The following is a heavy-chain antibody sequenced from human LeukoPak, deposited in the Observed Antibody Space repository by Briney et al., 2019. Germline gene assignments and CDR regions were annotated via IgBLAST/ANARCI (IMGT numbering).Heavy chain of an antibody. CDR2: ISYDGSNK. CDR1: GFTFSNYA. Sequence: PGASLRLSCAASGFTFSNYAMHWVRQAPGKGLEWVAVISYDGSNKYYADSVKGRFTISRDNSKNTLYLQMNSLRAEDTAVYYCARDRPTVVRGVLVYWGQGTLVTVSS. CDR3: ARDRPTVVRGVLVY. D-gene: IGHD3-10*01. V-gene: IGHV3-30-3*01. J-gene: IGHJ4*02.